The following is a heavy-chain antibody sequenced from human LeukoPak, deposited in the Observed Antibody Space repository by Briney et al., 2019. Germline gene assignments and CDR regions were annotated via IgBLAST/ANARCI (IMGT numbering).Heavy chain of an antibody. V-gene: IGHV1-69*05. CDR1: GGTFSSYA. CDR2: IIPIFGTA. J-gene: IGHJ4*02. Sequence: SVKVSCKASGGTFSSYAISWVRQAPGQGLEWMGRIIPIFGTANYAQKFQGRVTITTDEPTSTAYMEMSSLRSEDTAVYYCAREGSYYDFWSGTEYWGQGTLVTVSS. CDR3: AREGSYYDFWSGTEY. D-gene: IGHD3-3*01.